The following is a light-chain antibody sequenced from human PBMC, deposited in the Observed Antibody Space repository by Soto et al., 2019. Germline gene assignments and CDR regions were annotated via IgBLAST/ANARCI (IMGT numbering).Light chain of an antibody. CDR1: SSDVGAYDY. V-gene: IGLV2-14*01. Sequence: QSALTQPAAVSGSLEQSITISCIGTSSDVGAYDYVSWYQQYPGKAPKLLIFEVSNRPSGVSNRFSGSKSGNTASLTISWLQAEDEADYYCSSFTTSSTWVFGGGTKLTVL. J-gene: IGLJ3*02. CDR3: SSFTTSSTWV. CDR2: EVS.